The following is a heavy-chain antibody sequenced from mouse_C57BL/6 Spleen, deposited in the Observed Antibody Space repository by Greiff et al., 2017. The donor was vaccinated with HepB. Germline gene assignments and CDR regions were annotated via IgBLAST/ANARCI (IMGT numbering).Heavy chain of an antibody. J-gene: IGHJ4*01. Sequence: QVQLKQPGAELVRPGTSVKLSCKASGYTFTSYWMHWVKQRPGQGLEWIGVIDPSDSYTNYNQKFKGKATLTVDTSSSTAYMQLSSLTSEDSAVYYCARSDDYDAMDYWGQGTSVTVSS. V-gene: IGHV1-59*01. CDR3: ARSDDYDAMDY. CDR2: IDPSDSYT. CDR1: GYTFTSYW.